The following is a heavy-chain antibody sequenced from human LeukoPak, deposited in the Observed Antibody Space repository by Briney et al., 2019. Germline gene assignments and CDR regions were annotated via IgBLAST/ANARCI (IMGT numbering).Heavy chain of an antibody. CDR1: GGSFSGYY. D-gene: IGHD6-6*01. CDR3: ARGGSRIAARPVDY. V-gene: IGHV4-34*01. J-gene: IGHJ4*02. CDR2: INHSGST. Sequence: SETLSLTCAVYGGSFSGYYWSWIRRPPGKGLEWIGEINHSGSTNYNPSLKSRVTISVDTSKNQFSLKLSSVTAADTAVYYCARGGSRIAARPVDYWGQGTLVTASS.